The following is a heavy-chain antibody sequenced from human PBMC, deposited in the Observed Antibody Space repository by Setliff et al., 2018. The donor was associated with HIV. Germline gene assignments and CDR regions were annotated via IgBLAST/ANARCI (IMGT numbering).Heavy chain of an antibody. CDR1: GGSISSDY. J-gene: IGHJ3*02. CDR3: ATGWRVDAFDI. CDR2: IYYSGST. Sequence: LSLTCTVSGGSISSDYWSWIRQPPGKGLEWIGYIYYSGSTNYNPSLRCRVTISVDTSKNQFSLKLSSVTAADTAVYYCATGWRVDAFDIWGQGTMVTVSS. V-gene: IGHV4-59*01. D-gene: IGHD2-15*01.